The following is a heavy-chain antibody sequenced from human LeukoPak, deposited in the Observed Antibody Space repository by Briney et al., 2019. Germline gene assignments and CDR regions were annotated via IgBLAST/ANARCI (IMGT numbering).Heavy chain of an antibody. CDR1: GGTFSSYA. D-gene: IGHD2-2*01. J-gene: IGHJ4*02. Sequence: ASVKVSCKASGGTFSSYAISWVRQAPGQGLEWMGGIIPIFGTANYAQKFQGRVTITADESTSTAYMELSSRRSQDTAVYCCGRGSRLYFGAAAMLFDYWGQGTLVTVSS. V-gene: IGHV1-69*01. CDR2: IIPIFGTA. CDR3: GRGSRLYFGAAAMLFDY.